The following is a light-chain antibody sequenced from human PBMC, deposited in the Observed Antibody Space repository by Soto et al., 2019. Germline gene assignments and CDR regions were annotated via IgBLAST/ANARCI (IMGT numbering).Light chain of an antibody. CDR1: QSVSSSY. J-gene: IGKJ3*01. CDR2: GTS. Sequence: EIVLTQSPGTLSLSPGERATLSCRASQSVSSSYLAWYQQKPGQAPRLLIYGTSSRDTGTPDRFSGSGSGTDLTLTISRLEPEDFAVYYCQQHGPSLFSFGPGTKVDIK. V-gene: IGKV3-20*01. CDR3: QQHGPSLFS.